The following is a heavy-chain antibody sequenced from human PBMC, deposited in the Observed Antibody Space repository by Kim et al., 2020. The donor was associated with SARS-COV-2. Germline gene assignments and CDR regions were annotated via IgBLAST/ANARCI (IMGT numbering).Heavy chain of an antibody. Sequence: AQEFQGRVTMTRDTSTSTVYMELSSLRSEDTAVYYCARDWDIVATGYMSYWGQGTLVTVSS. CDR3: ARDWDIVATGYMSY. J-gene: IGHJ4*02. D-gene: IGHD5-12*01. V-gene: IGHV1-46*01.